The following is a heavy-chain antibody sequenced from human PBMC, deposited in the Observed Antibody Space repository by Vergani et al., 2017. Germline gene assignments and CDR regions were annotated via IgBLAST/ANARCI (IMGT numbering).Heavy chain of an antibody. J-gene: IGHJ4*02. D-gene: IGHD2-15*01. CDR2: IYYRGST. CDR3: ASSVCSGGSCYLCFDY. CDR1: GGSISSYY. Sequence: QVQLQESGPGLVKPSETLYLTCTVSGGSISSYYWSWIRQPPGKGLEWIGYIYYRGSTSYYPSLTRRVTRSVDTSKNQFSLKLSSVTAADKAVYYCASSVCSGGSCYLCFDYWGQGTLVTVSS. V-gene: IGHV4-59*12.